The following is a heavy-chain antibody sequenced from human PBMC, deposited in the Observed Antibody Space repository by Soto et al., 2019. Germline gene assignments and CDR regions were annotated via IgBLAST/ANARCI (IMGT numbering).Heavy chain of an antibody. J-gene: IGHJ5*02. V-gene: IGHV1-2*02. CDR3: ARTMSPYYDFWSSMFDP. D-gene: IGHD3-3*01. CDR1: GYTFTGYY. Sequence: GASVKVSCKASGYTFTGYYMHWVRQAPGQGLEWMGWINPNSGGTNYAQKFQGRVTMTRDTSISTAYMELSRLRSDDTAVYYCARTMSPYYDFWSSMFDPWGQGTLVTVSS. CDR2: INPNSGGT.